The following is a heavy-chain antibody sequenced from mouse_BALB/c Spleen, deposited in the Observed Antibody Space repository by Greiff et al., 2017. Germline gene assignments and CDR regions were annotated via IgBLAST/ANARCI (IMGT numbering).Heavy chain of an antibody. CDR3: ARGRGDGYFPSWFAY. D-gene: IGHD2-3*01. V-gene: IGHV5-6-5*01. CDR2: ISSGGST. Sequence: EVMLVESGGGLVKPGGSLKLSCAASGFTFSSYAMSWVRQTPEKRLEWVASISSGGSTYYPDSVKGRFTISRDNARNILYLQMSSLRSEDTAMYYCARGRGDGYFPSWFAYWGQGTLVTVSA. CDR1: GFTFSSYA. J-gene: IGHJ3*01.